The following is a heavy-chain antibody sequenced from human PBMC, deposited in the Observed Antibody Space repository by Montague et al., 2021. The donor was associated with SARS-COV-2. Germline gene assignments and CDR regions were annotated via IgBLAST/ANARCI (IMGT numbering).Heavy chain of an antibody. D-gene: IGHD2-2*01. Sequence: SLRLSCAASGFTFSSYATHWVRQAPGKGLEWVAVISYDGSNKYYADSVKGRFTISRDNSKNTLYLQMNSLRAEDTAVYYCARGRYCSSTSCYGYYYGMDVWGQGTTVTVSS. J-gene: IGHJ6*02. CDR3: ARGRYCSSTSCYGYYYGMDV. V-gene: IGHV3-30*04. CDR1: GFTFSSYA. CDR2: ISYDGSNK.